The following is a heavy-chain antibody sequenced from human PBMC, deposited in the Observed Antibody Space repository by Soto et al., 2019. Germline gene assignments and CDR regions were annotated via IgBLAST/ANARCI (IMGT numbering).Heavy chain of an antibody. CDR1: GYSFSNFW. CDR3: ASSVLVTSTMNYFDL. Sequence: GASLKISCQASGYSFSNFWIAWVRQMPGEGLEWLGIIYPDDSDTRYSPSFLGQVTISADKSIKTTYLQWSSLKASDTAIYFCASSVLVTSTMNYFDLWGQGTLVTVSS. V-gene: IGHV5-51*01. D-gene: IGHD2-8*02. CDR2: IYPDDSDT. J-gene: IGHJ4*02.